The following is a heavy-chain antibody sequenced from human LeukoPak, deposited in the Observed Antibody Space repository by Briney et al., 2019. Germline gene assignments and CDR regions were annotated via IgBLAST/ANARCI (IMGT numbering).Heavy chain of an antibody. J-gene: IGHJ6*03. V-gene: IGHV4-34*01. CDR3: ARVRDDYYYYMDV. CDR1: GGSFSGYY. Sequence: SETLSPTCAVYGGSFSGYYWSWIRQPPGKGLEWIGEINHSGSTNYNPSLKSRVTFSVDTSKNHFSLELNSVTAADTAVYYCARVRDDYYYYMDVWGKGTTVTVSS. CDR2: INHSGST.